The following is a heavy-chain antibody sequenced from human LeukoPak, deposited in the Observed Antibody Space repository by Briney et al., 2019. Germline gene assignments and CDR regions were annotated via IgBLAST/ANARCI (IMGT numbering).Heavy chain of an antibody. J-gene: IGHJ4*02. V-gene: IGHV4-34*01. D-gene: IGHD2-2*02. CDR2: INHSGST. Sequence: PSETLSLTCAVYGGSFSGYYWSWIRQPPGNGLEWIGEINHSGSTNYNPSLKSRVTISVDTSKNQFSLKLSSVTAADTAVYYCARGSHCSSTSCYKGFDYWGQGTLVTVSS. CDR3: ARGSHCSSTSCYKGFDY. CDR1: GGSFSGYY.